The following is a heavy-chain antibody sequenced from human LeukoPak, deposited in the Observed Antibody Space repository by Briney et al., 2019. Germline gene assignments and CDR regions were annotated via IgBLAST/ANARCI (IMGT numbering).Heavy chain of an antibody. Sequence: PGWSLRLSCAASGFTFSNAWMSWVRQAPGKGLEWVGRIKSKTDGGTTDYAAPVKGRFTISRDDSKNTLYLQMNSLKTEDTAVYYCTTAYVDSSSWYSFGYWGQGTLVTVSS. V-gene: IGHV3-15*01. D-gene: IGHD6-13*01. CDR2: IKSKTDGGTT. J-gene: IGHJ4*02. CDR3: TTAYVDSSSWYSFGY. CDR1: GFTFSNAW.